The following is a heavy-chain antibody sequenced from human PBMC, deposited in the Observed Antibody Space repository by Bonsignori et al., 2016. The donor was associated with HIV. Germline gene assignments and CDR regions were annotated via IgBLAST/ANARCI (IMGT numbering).Heavy chain of an antibody. J-gene: IGHJ4*02. CDR1: GFTFSSYS. Sequence: GESLKISCAASGFTFSSYSMNWVRQAPGKGLEWVSSISSSSSYIYYADSVKGRFTISRDNAKNSLYLQMNSLRAEDTAVYYCAREVTGDLDYWGQGTLVTVSS. D-gene: IGHD7-27*01. CDR3: AREVTGDLDY. CDR2: ISSSSSYI. V-gene: IGHV3-21*01.